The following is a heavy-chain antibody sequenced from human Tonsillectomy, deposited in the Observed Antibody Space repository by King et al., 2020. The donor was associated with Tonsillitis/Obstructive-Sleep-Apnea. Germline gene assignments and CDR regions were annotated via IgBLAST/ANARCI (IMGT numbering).Heavy chain of an antibody. CDR2: IYYSGSI. J-gene: IGHJ3*02. D-gene: IGHD4-17*01. V-gene: IGHV4-31*03. Sequence: VQLQESGPGLVKPSQTLSLTCTVSGGFISIGDYYWSWIRQHPGKGLKWIGHIYYSGSIYYNPSLKSRVTISVDTSQSQFSLRLSSVTAADTAVYYCARVYGDYDAFDIWGQGTMVTVSS. CDR1: GGFISIGDYY. CDR3: ARVYGDYDAFDI.